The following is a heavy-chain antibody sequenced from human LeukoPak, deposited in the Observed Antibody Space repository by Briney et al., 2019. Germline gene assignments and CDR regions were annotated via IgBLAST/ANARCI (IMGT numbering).Heavy chain of an antibody. CDR2: INPNTGDR. CDR3: VRGPAVAQTRDY. V-gene: IGHV1-2*06. J-gene: IGHJ4*02. Sequence: ASVKVSCKASGYTFTDYYMHWVRQAPGQGLEWMGRINPNTGDRNYAQKFQGKVTMTRDTSTSTAYMELSSLIFDDTAVYYCVRGPAVAQTRDYWGQGTLVTVSS. CDR1: GYTFTDYY. D-gene: IGHD6-19*01.